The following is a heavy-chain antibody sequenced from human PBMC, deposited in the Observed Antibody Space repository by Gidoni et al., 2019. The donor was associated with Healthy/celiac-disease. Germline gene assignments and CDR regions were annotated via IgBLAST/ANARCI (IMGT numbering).Heavy chain of an antibody. V-gene: IGHV3-23*01. D-gene: IGHD3-3*01. CDR3: AKDHQPKSVLEWLSSQGVWYYYYYMDV. Sequence: EVQLLESGGGLVQPGGSLRLSCAASGFTFSSYAMSLVRQAPGKGLEWVSAISGSGGSTYYADSVKGRFTISRDNSKNTLYLQMNSLRAEDTAVYYCAKDHQPKSVLEWLSSQGVWYYYYYMDVWGKGTTVTVSS. CDR1: GFTFSSYA. CDR2: ISGSGGST. J-gene: IGHJ6*03.